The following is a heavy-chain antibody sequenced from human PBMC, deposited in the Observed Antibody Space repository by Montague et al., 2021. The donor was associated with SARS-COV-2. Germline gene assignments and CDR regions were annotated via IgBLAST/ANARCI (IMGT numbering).Heavy chain of an antibody. CDR2: MHSTGST. J-gene: IGHJ4*02. V-gene: IGHV4-59*07. D-gene: IGHD2-15*01. CDR1: GGSINNYF. CDR3: ARAVVGAKTATIES. Sequence: SDTLSLTRSVSGGSINNYFWGWTRQSPGKGLEWVGYMHSTGSTAYNPSLKSRVIISVDTSKTQISLKLSSVSAADTALYYCARAVVGAKTATIESWGQGTLVTVSS.